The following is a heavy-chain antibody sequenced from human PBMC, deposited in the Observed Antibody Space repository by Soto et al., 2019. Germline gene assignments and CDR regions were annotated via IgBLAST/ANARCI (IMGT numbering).Heavy chain of an antibody. D-gene: IGHD1-26*01. Sequence: PSETLSLTCTVSGGSISSYYWSWIRQPPGKGLEWIGYIYYSGSTNYNPSLKSRVTISVDTSKDQFSLKLSSVTAADTAVYYCARALKSGSYYYYYGMAVWGQGTTVTVSS. CDR3: ARALKSGSYYYYYGMAV. CDR1: GGSISSYY. V-gene: IGHV4-59*01. CDR2: IYYSGST. J-gene: IGHJ6*02.